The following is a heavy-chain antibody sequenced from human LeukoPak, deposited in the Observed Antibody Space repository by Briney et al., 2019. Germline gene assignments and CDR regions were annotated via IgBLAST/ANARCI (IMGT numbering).Heavy chain of an antibody. CDR1: GYTFTGYY. D-gene: IGHD3-10*01. V-gene: IGHV1-2*02. J-gene: IGHJ3*02. CDR2: INPNNGGT. CDR3: ARDLSLGYYYGSGSYYKPHAFDI. Sequence: ASVKVSCKASGYTFTGYYMHWVRQAPGQGLEWMGWINPNNGGTNYAQKFQGRVTMTRDTSISTAYMELSRLRSDDTAVYYCARDLSLGYYYGSGSYYKPHAFDIWGQGTMVTVSS.